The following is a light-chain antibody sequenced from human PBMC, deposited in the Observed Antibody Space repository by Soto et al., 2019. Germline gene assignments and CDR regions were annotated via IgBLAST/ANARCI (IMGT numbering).Light chain of an antibody. CDR1: QSVSSN. V-gene: IGKV3D-15*01. J-gene: IGKJ4*01. Sequence: IVMTQSPATLSVSPGERATLFCRASQSVSSNLAWYQQRPGQAPRLLIFGAYTRATGIPARFSGSGSGTEFNLTISSLQSEDSAVYFCQQYNNWPPLTFGGGTKVDIK. CDR2: GAY. CDR3: QQYNNWPPLT.